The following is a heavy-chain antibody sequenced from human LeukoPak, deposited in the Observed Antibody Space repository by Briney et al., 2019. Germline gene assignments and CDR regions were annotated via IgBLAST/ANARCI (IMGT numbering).Heavy chain of an antibody. Sequence: SVKVSCKASGGTFSSYAISWVRQAPGQGLEWMGRIIPILGIANYAQKFQGRVTITADKSTSTAYMELSSLRSEDTAVYYCAREGPYSSGWLYYYGMDVWGQGTTVTVSS. V-gene: IGHV1-69*04. J-gene: IGHJ6*02. D-gene: IGHD6-19*01. CDR3: AREGPYSSGWLYYYGMDV. CDR2: IIPILGIA. CDR1: GGTFSSYA.